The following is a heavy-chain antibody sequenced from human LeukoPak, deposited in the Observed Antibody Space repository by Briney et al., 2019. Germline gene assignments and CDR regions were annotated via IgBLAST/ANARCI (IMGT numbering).Heavy chain of an antibody. J-gene: IGHJ4*02. CDR2: VSGSGSST. Sequence: PGGSLRLSCAASGFTFSSYAMSWVRQAPGKGLEWVSAVSGSGSSTYYADSVKGRFTISRDNSKNTLYLQMNSLRAEDTALYYCAKSSYYDTSGSYREYYFDYWGQGALVTVSS. CDR3: AKSSYYDTSGSYREYYFDY. V-gene: IGHV3-23*01. D-gene: IGHD3-22*01. CDR1: GFTFSSYA.